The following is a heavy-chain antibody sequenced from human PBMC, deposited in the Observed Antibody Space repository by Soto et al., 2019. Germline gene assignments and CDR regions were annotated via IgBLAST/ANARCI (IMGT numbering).Heavy chain of an antibody. Sequence: QVQLVQSGAEVKRPGSSVRVSCKASGANFSTYAINWVRQAPGQGLEWMGAIIPLYPSTNYARKFQDRVAITADQSTSTVYVQLDYLRYEDTAIYYCARVDSGAHDAFDIWGQGTVVTVSS. J-gene: IGHJ3*02. CDR1: GANFSTYA. CDR3: ARVDSGAHDAFDI. CDR2: IIPLYPST. V-gene: IGHV1-69*12. D-gene: IGHD2-15*01.